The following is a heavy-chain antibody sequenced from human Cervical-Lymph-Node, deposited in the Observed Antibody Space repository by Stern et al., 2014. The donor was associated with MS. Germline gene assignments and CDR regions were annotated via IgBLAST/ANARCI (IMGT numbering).Heavy chain of an antibody. CDR1: GYDFTSSW. D-gene: IGHD6-19*01. J-gene: IGHJ4*02. CDR3: ARPGSAWSLDY. V-gene: IGHV5-51*03. CDR2: IYLGDSNT. Sequence: EVQLVESGAEVKKPGESLKISCKGSGYDFTSSWIGWVRQMPRKGLEWMGIIYLGDSNTEYSPSFEGQVTISADKSVTTAYLQWSSLKASDTAMYYCARPGSAWSLDYWGQGTLVTVSS.